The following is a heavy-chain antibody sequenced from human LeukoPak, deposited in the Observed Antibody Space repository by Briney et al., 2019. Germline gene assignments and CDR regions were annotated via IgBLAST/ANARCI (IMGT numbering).Heavy chain of an antibody. D-gene: IGHD6-13*01. J-gene: IGHJ1*01. CDR3: AKDLQQLVPPNLFQH. CDR1: GFTFDDYA. CDR2: ISWNSGSI. Sequence: PGRSLRLSCASSGFTFDDYAMHWVRHAPGKGLAWGSGISWNSGSIGYADSVKGRFTISRDTAKNSLYLQMNSLRAEDTALYYCAKDLQQLVPPNLFQHWGQGNLVTVSS. V-gene: IGHV3-9*01.